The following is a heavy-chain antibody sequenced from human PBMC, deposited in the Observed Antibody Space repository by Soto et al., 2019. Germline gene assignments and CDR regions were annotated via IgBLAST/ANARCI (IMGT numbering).Heavy chain of an antibody. CDR1: GYTFSNYD. J-gene: IGHJ4*02. CDR3: AKVSRKGSAIDFDY. V-gene: IGHV1-8*01. Sequence: QVQLVQSGAELKKPGASVKVSCKASGYTFSNYDMNWVRQATGQGPEWIGWVNPNNGDTDYAQKFQGRVTLPTDSSTTAAYMELTSLRSEDTAIYYCAKVSRKGSAIDFDYWGQGTLITVSS. CDR2: VNPNNGDT. D-gene: IGHD3-10*01.